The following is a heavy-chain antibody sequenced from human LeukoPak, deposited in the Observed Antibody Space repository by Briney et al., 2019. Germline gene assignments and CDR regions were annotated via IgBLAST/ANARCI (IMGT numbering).Heavy chain of an antibody. V-gene: IGHV3-7*05. D-gene: IGHD6-13*01. CDR3: ARDWGAAGLWDY. CDR2: IKEDGSEK. CDR1: GXTFSNYW. J-gene: IGHJ4*02. Sequence: PGGSLRLSCATSGXTFSNYWMSWVRQAPGKGLEWVANIKEDGSEKNYVDSVKGRFTISRDNAKNSLYLQMNSLRAEDTAIYYCARDWGAAGLWDYWGQGTLVTVSS.